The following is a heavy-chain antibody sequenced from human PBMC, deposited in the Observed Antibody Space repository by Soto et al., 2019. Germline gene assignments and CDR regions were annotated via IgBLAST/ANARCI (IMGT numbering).Heavy chain of an antibody. J-gene: IGHJ6*02. V-gene: IGHV1-18*01. Sequence: QVQLVQSAGEGKKPGASVKVSCKASGYSFTSYGISWVRRAPGQGLEWMGWISPYNGHTQFVQRFQGRVTMTTDTSTNTAYMELRNLRSDDTAHYYCARDLTIVPATHPRLENYGMDVWGQGTTVIVSS. D-gene: IGHD2-2*01. CDR3: ARDLTIVPATHPRLENYGMDV. CDR2: ISPYNGHT. CDR1: GYSFTSYG.